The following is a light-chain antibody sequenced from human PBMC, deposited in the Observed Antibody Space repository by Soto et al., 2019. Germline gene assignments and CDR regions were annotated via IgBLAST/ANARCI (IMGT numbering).Light chain of an antibody. CDR1: WYNIGKNL. CDR3: AAWDDGLRAWV. V-gene: IGLV1-47*01. J-gene: IGLJ3*02. CDR2: MTN. Sequence: QSVLTQPPSASGTPGQTVTISCSGGWYNIGKNLGYWYQQFPGTAPKLLIYMTNQRPSGVPDRFSGSKSGSSASLAVSGLRSEDEAVYYCAAWDDGLRAWVFGGGTKLTVL.